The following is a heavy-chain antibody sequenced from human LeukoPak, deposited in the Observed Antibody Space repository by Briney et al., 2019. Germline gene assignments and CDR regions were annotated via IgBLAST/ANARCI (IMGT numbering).Heavy chain of an antibody. D-gene: IGHD2-2*01. CDR2: INPNSGGT. Sequence: ASVKVSCKASGYTFTGYYMHWVRQAPGQELEWMGWINPNSGGTNYAQKFQGRVTMTRDTSISTAYMELSRLRSDDTAVYYCARDRGLARYCSSSCFDYWGQGTLVTVSS. CDR1: GYTFTGYY. V-gene: IGHV1-2*02. J-gene: IGHJ4*02. CDR3: ARDRGLARYCSSSCFDY.